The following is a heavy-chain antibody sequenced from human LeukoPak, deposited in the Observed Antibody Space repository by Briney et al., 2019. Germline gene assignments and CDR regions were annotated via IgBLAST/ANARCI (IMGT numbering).Heavy chain of an antibody. Sequence: SETLSLTCFVSGGFLSDDYYWSWIRQPPGGGVGGIGCIHYSWSTYYNPSLKSRVTISVDTSKNQFSLKLSSLTAADTAVYYCASTRRDGYNFEDYWGQGTLVPVSS. CDR1: GGFLSDDYY. V-gene: IGHV4-61*08. CDR3: ASTRRDGYNFEDY. CDR2: IHYSWST. D-gene: IGHD5-24*01. J-gene: IGHJ4*02.